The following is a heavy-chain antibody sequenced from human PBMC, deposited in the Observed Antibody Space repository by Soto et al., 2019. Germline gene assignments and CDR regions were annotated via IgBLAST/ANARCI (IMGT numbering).Heavy chain of an antibody. V-gene: IGHV3-23*01. CDR1: GFIFNAYA. Sequence: EVQLLESGGGLVQPGGSLRLSCAASGFIFNAYAMTWVRQAPGKGLEWVSAIGGSGGNTYYAASVKGRFTISRDNSKDTVDLEMNRLRVDDTAVYFCARVASHYINSADPWGQGILVTVSS. J-gene: IGHJ5*02. CDR2: IGGSGGNT. D-gene: IGHD4-4*01. CDR3: ARVASHYINSADP.